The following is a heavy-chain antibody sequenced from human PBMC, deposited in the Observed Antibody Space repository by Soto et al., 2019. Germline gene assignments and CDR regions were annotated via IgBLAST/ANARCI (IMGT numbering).Heavy chain of an antibody. J-gene: IGHJ5*02. D-gene: IGHD1-26*01. CDR3: AREGHSSWEWLDP. V-gene: IGHV4-31*03. CDR1: GDPLSYGGYS. CDR2: VYHTGAT. Sequence: QVQLQESGPGLVEPSQTLSLVCSVSGDPLSYGGYSWSSVRQSPGKALEWIGFVYHTGATYYHPSLESRVTMAVDMSKNEFSLKLTSATAADTATYYCAREGHSSWEWLDPWCQGILVTVSS.